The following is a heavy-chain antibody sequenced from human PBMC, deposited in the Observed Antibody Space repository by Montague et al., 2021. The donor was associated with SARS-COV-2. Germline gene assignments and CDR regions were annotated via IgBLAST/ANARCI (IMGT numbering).Heavy chain of an antibody. Sequence: SETLSLTCGVSGVSISGYYWSWIRQPPGKGLEWIGYIYYTRSTKYNPSLKTRVTLSLDTPKNHFSLKLSSVTAADTAVYYCARAQNTCFIDDCVNYFDSWGQGALVTVSS. CDR3: ARAQNTCFIDDCVNYFDS. CDR1: GVSISGYY. D-gene: IGHD2-21*02. CDR2: IYYTRST. V-gene: IGHV4-59*01. J-gene: IGHJ4*02.